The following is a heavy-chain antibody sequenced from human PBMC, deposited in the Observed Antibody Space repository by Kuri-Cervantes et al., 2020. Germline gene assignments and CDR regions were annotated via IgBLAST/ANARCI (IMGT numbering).Heavy chain of an antibody. CDR2: INTNTGNP. CDR3: ARRSAAGTLYYGMDV. J-gene: IGHJ6*02. V-gene: IGHV7-4-1*02. CDR1: GYTFTSYD. Sequence: ASVKVSCKTSGYTFTSYDINWVRQAPGQGLEWMGWINTNTGNPTYAQGFTGRFVFSLDTSVSTAYLQISSLKAEDTAVYYCARRSAAGTLYYGMDVWGQGTTVTVSS. D-gene: IGHD6-13*01.